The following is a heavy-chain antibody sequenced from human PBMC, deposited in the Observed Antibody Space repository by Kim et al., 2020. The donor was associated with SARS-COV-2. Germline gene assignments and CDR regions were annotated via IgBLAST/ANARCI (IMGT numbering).Heavy chain of an antibody. V-gene: IGHV1-3*01. J-gene: IGHJ4*02. CDR3: ARGRAAADDFDY. Sequence: KYSQNCQDRVTITRDTSAGTAYMEVRSLRSEDTAVYYCARGRAAADDFDYWGQGTPVTVSS. D-gene: IGHD6-25*01.